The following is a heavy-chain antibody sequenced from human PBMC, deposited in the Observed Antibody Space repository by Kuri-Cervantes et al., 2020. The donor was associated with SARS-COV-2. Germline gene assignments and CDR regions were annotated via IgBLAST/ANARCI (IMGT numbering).Heavy chain of an antibody. D-gene: IGHD2/OR15-2a*01. CDR3: ARDYFGNWFDP. CDR2: ISTYNNDT. V-gene: IGHV1-18*03. CDR1: GYTFTTYG. Sequence: ASVKVSCKTSGYTFTTYGIIWVRQAPGQGLEWMGWISTYNNDTNYAQKFQGRVTMTTDTSTSTVYMELTSLKSDDMAVYYCARDYFGNWFDPWGQGTLVTVSS. J-gene: IGHJ5*02.